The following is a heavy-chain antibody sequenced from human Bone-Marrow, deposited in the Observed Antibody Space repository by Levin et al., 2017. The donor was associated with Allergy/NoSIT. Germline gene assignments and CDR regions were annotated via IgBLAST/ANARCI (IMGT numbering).Heavy chain of an antibody. Sequence: PGGSLRLSCAASGFTVSSNYMSWVRQAPGKGLEWVSVIYSGGSTYYADSVKGRFTISRDNSKNTLYLQMNSLRAEDTAVYYCARLGVVFLRSDAFDIWGQGTMVTVSS. V-gene: IGHV3-53*01. CDR2: IYSGGST. CDR3: ARLGVVFLRSDAFDI. D-gene: IGHD3-3*01. CDR1: GFTVSSNY. J-gene: IGHJ3*02.